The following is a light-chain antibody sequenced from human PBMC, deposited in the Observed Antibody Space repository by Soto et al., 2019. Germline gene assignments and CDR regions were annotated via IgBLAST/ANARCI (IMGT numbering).Light chain of an antibody. J-gene: IGKJ3*01. V-gene: IGKV3-15*01. CDR1: QSVSTK. CDR3: QQYKNWPHFT. Sequence: EIVMTQSPATLSVSPGERATLSCRASQSVSTKLAWYRHKPGQAPRLLIYGASTRATGSPARFSGSGCGTEFNLTIISRQSEDFAVYYCQQYKNWPHFTFGPGTKVDIK. CDR2: GAS.